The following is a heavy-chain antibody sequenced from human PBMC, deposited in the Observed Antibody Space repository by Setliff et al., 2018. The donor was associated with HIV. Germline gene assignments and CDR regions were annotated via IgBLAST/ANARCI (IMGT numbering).Heavy chain of an antibody. CDR1: GDTFTTYV. J-gene: IGHJ4*02. CDR2: RSPIFSTT. Sequence: SVKVSCKGSGDTFTTYVVSWVRQAPGQGLEWMGGRSPIFSTTNYAQKFQGRVTITTDESTSRAYMELSSLRSEDTAVYYCVRDGIIRTTRVFDYWGQGTLVTVSS. CDR3: VRDGIIRTTRVFDY. D-gene: IGHD3-16*02. V-gene: IGHV1-69*05.